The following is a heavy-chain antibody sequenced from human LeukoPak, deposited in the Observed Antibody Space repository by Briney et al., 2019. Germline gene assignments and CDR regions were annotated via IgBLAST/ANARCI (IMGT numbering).Heavy chain of an antibody. D-gene: IGHD3-10*01. CDR1: GFTFSSYG. CDR3: AKGGQAMVRGVIPRRLREYYFDY. J-gene: IGHJ4*02. Sequence: GGSLRLSCAASGFTFSSYGMHWVRQAPGKGLEWVAFIRYDGSNKYYADSVKGRFTISRDNSKNTLYLQMNSLRAEDTAVYYCAKGGQAMVRGVIPRRLREYYFDYWGQGTLVTVSS. CDR2: IRYDGSNK. V-gene: IGHV3-30*02.